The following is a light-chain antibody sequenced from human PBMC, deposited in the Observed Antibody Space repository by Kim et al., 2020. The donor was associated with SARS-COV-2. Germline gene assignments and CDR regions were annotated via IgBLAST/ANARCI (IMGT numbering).Light chain of an antibody. CDR2: EDN. CDR3: CSCAGRSTSVL. J-gene: IGLJ2*01. CDR1: SSDVGTYNL. V-gene: IGLV2-23*01. Sequence: QSALTQPASVSGSPGQSITISCTGTSSDVGTYNLVSWYLQHPGKAPKLILYEDNKRPSGVSHRFSGSKSGNTASLTISELQAEDEAIYYCCSCAGRSTSVLFGGGTKLTVL.